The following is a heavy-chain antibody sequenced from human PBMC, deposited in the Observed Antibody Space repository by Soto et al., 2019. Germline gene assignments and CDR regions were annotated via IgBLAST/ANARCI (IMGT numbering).Heavy chain of an antibody. V-gene: IGHV3-15*07. Sequence: PGGSLRLSCAASGFTFSNAWMNWVRQAPGKGLEWVGRIKSKTDGGTTDYAAPVKGRFTISRDDSKNTLYLQMNSLKTEDTAVYYCAKKGDIVVVPAAKSLDYWGQGTLVTVSS. D-gene: IGHD2-2*01. CDR2: IKSKTDGGTT. J-gene: IGHJ4*02. CDR1: GFTFSNAW. CDR3: AKKGDIVVVPAAKSLDY.